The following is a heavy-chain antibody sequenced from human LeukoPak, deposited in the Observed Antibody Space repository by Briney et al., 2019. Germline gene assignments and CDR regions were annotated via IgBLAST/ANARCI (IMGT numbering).Heavy chain of an antibody. Sequence: GASVKVSCKASGYTFTSYGISWVRQAPGQGLEWMGWISAYNGNTNYAQKLQGRVTMTTDTSTSTAYMELRRLRSDDTAVYYCARDVYSIAAAGTFDYWGQGTLVTVSS. CDR1: GYTFTSYG. CDR3: ARDVYSIAAAGTFDY. CDR2: ISAYNGNT. J-gene: IGHJ4*02. V-gene: IGHV1-18*01. D-gene: IGHD6-13*01.